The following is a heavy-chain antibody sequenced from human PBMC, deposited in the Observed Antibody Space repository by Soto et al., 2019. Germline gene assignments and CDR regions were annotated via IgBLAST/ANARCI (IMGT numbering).Heavy chain of an antibody. CDR2: IWYDGSKK. Sequence: GGSLRLSCAAAGFTFSSYGMHWVRQAPGKGLEWVAVIWYDGSKKYYADSVKGRFTISRDNSKNTLYLQMNSLRAEDTAGYYFGREGSCSGGRCLGGIDPWGQGTPVTVSS. D-gene: IGHD2-15*01. CDR1: GFTFSSYG. CDR3: GREGSCSGGRCLGGIDP. J-gene: IGHJ5*02. V-gene: IGHV3-33*08.